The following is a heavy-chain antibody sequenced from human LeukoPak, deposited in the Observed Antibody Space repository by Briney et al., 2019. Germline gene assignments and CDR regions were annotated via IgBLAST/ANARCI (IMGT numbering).Heavy chain of an antibody. CDR1: GLTFSTYS. V-gene: IGHV3-21*01. J-gene: IGHJ4*02. CDR3: AKDASSGSYGAEVDY. CDR2: ISGTSSYI. Sequence: AGGSLRLSCAASGLTFSTYSMNWVRQAPGKGLEWVSSISGTSSYIYYADSVKGRFTISRDNAKNSLSLQMNSLRAEDTAVYYCAKDASSGSYGAEVDYWGQGTLVTVSS. D-gene: IGHD1-26*01.